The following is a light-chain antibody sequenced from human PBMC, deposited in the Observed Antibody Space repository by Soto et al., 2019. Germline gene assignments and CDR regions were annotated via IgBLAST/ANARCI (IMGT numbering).Light chain of an antibody. Sequence: EIVMTQSPATLSVSPGERATLSCRASRNINRNLAWYQQKPGQAPRLLISGASTRATGILARFSGSGSGTKFTLTISSLQSEDFAGYYCQQYYDYPPLIFGGGTKVEIK. CDR3: QQYYDYPPLI. CDR1: RNINRN. V-gene: IGKV3-15*01. J-gene: IGKJ4*01. CDR2: GAS.